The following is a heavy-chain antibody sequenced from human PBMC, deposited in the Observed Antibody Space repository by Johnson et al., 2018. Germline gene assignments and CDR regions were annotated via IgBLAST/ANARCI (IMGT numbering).Heavy chain of an antibody. CDR2: IKSNIYGGTT. CDR3: TTVEREVTTFSHNYYYMDV. V-gene: IGHV3-15*07. Sequence: EVQLLESGGGLVKXGGSLRLXCAASGFSFNNAWMHWVRQAPGKGLEWVGLIKSNIYGGTTEYAAPVKGRFTISRDDSKNTVFLQMNSMKTEDTAVYYCTTVEREVTTFSHNYYYMDVWGRGTTVTVSS. D-gene: IGHD4-17*01. CDR1: GFSFNNAW. J-gene: IGHJ6*03.